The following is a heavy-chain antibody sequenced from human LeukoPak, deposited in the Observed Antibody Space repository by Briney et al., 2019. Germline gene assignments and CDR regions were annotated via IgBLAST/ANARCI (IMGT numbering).Heavy chain of an antibody. D-gene: IGHD3-22*01. CDR3: ARIGSGYEDYYFDY. V-gene: IGHV3-11*01. Sequence: GGSLRLSCEASGFTFSDYYMSWIRQVPGKGLEWVSYISSSGSTIYYADSVKGRFTISRDNAKNSLYLQMNSLRAEDTAVYYCARIGSGYEDYYFDYWGQGTLVTVSS. CDR1: GFTFSDYY. J-gene: IGHJ4*02. CDR2: ISSSGSTI.